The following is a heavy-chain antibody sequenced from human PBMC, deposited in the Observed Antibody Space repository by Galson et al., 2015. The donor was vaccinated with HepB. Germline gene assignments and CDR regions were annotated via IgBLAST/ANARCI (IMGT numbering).Heavy chain of an antibody. Sequence: SLRLSCAASGFTFSSYAMSWVRQAPGKGLEWVSAISGSGGSTYYADSVKGRFTISRDNSKNTLYLQMNSLRAEDTAVYYCAREAHHAHSSSWYTTFWYFDLWGRGTLVTVSS. CDR2: ISGSGGST. CDR3: AREAHHAHSSSWYTTFWYFDL. CDR1: GFTFSSYA. D-gene: IGHD6-13*01. V-gene: IGHV3-23*01. J-gene: IGHJ2*01.